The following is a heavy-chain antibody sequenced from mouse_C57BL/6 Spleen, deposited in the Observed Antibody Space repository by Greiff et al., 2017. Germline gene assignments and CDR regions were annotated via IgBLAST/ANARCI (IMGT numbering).Heavy chain of an antibody. J-gene: IGHJ2*01. D-gene: IGHD2-4*01. CDR3: ARGLIYYDYDEYYFDF. CDR2: INPSNGGT. V-gene: IGHV1-53*01. Sequence: QVQLQQPGTELVKPGASVKLSCKASGYTFTSYWMHWVKQRPGQGLEWIGNINPSNGGTNYNEKFKSKATLTVDKSSSTAYMQLSSLTSEDSAVYYCARGLIYYDYDEYYFDFWGQGTTLTVSS. CDR1: GYTFTSYW.